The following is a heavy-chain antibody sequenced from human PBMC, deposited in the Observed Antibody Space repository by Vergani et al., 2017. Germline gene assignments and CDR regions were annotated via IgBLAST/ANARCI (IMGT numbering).Heavy chain of an antibody. CDR2: IDWDDDK. Sequence: QVTLRESGPALVKPTQTLPLTCTFSGFSLSTSGMCVSWIRQPPGKALEWLALIDWDDDKYYSTSLKTRLTISKDTSKNQVVLTMTNMDPVDTATYYCARTRYGDEPFGAADYWGQGTLVTVSS. J-gene: IGHJ4*02. V-gene: IGHV2-70*01. D-gene: IGHD4-17*01. CDR1: GFSLSTSGMC. CDR3: ARTRYGDEPFGAADY.